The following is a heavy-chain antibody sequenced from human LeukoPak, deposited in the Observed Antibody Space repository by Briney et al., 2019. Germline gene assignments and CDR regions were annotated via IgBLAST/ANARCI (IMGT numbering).Heavy chain of an antibody. D-gene: IGHD6-13*01. CDR2: ISSSSSYI. J-gene: IGHJ4*02. V-gene: IGHV3-21*01. Sequence: GGSLRLSCAASGFSFSSYGMNWVRQAPGKGLEWVSSISSSSSYIYYADSVRGRFTISRDNAKNSLYLQMNSLRAEDTAVYYCARDEAAAGTPDYWGQGTLVTVSS. CDR1: GFSFSSYG. CDR3: ARDEAAAGTPDY.